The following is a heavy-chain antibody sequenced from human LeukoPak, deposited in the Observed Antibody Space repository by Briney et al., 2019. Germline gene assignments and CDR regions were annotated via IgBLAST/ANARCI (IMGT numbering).Heavy chain of an antibody. J-gene: IGHJ3*02. V-gene: IGHV3-53*01. CDR3: ARALNGFDI. Sequence: GGSLRPSCAASGLIVSSNYMTWVRQAPGKGLEWVSVIYSGGSIYYADSVKGRFTISRDNSRNTLYLQMNSLRAEDTAVYYRARALNGFDIWGPGTLVTVSS. CDR2: IYSGGSI. CDR1: GLIVSSNY.